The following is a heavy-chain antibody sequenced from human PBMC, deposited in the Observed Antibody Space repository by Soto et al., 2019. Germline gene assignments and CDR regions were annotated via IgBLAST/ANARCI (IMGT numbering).Heavy chain of an antibody. D-gene: IGHD5-12*01. Sequence: GASVKVSCKASGYTFTTYGISWVRQAPGQGLEWMGWISANDGNTNYAQNFQGRVTMTTDTSTRTAYMELRSLRSDDTAVYYCARDVDVLTTPPGDYWGQGTLVTV. CDR3: ARDVDVLTTPPGDY. V-gene: IGHV1-18*04. J-gene: IGHJ4*02. CDR2: ISANDGNT. CDR1: GYTFTTYG.